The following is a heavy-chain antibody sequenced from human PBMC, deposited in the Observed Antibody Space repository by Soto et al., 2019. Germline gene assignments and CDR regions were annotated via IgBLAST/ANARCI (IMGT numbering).Heavy chain of an antibody. D-gene: IGHD6-13*01. V-gene: IGHV4-38-2*02. CDR2: IYHSGST. CDR3: ARKASTGYSSTQFGNCFDP. Sequence: ETLSLTCTVSGYSISSGYYWGWIRQPPGKGLEWIGSIYHSGSTYYNPSLKSRVTISVDTSKNQFSLKLSSVTAADTAVYYCARKASTGYSSTQFGNCFDPWGQGTLVTVSS. CDR1: GYSISSGYY. J-gene: IGHJ5*02.